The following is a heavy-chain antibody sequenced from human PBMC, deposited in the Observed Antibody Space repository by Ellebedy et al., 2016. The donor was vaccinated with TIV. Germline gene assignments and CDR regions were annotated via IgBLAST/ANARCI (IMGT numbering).Heavy chain of an antibody. CDR3: ARLGSGSHYDY. CDR1: DYSITSGYY. V-gene: IGHV4-38-2*02. CDR2: TYHSGIT. D-gene: IGHD1-26*01. Sequence: MPSETLSLTCSVSDYSITSGYYWGWIRQPPGEGLEWIGNTYHSGITYYNPSLKSRVTISVDTSKNQFSLKLRSVTAADTAVYYCARLGSGSHYDYWGQGTLVTVSS. J-gene: IGHJ4*02.